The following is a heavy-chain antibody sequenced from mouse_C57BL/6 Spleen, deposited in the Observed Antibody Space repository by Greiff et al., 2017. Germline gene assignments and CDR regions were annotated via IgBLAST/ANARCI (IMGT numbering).Heavy chain of an antibody. CDR1: GYTFTDYN. CDR3: ARGGDYSNEDAMDY. V-gene: IGHV1-18*01. D-gene: IGHD2-5*01. J-gene: IGHJ4*01. CDR2: INPNNGGT. Sequence: EVQRVESGPELVKPGASVKIPCKASGYTFTDYNMDWVKQSHGKSLEWIGDINPNNGGTIYNQKFKGKATLTVDKSSSTAYMELRSLTSEDTAVYYCARGGDYSNEDAMDYWGQGTSVTVSS.